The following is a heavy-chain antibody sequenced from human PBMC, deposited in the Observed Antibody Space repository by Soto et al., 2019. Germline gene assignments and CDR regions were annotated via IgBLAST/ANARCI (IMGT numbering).Heavy chain of an antibody. D-gene: IGHD5-18*01. V-gene: IGHV4-30-4*01. CDR2: IFYSGTS. CDR3: ARVGDRAMAVSD. J-gene: IGHJ4*02. Sequence: SETLSLTCTVSGGSISSGDYYWSWIRQPPGKGLEWIGYIFYSGTSYYNPSLKSRVTISVDTSKNQFSLKLSSVTAADTAVYYCARVGDRAMAVSDWGQGTLVTVSS. CDR1: GGSISSGDYY.